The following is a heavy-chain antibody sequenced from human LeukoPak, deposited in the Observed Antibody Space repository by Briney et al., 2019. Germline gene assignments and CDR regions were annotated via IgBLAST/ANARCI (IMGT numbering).Heavy chain of an antibody. CDR2: TSSGSSWI. D-gene: IGHD1-1*01. Sequence: AGGSLRLSCAASGFTFSDYSMNWVRQTPGKGLEWVASTSSGSSWIYYADSVRGRFTISRDNAKNLLYLQMNNLRVEDTAIYYCARDAGGRTQREGWFDPWGQGTLVTVSS. CDR3: ARDAGGRTQREGWFDP. V-gene: IGHV3-21*06. CDR1: GFTFSDYS. J-gene: IGHJ5*02.